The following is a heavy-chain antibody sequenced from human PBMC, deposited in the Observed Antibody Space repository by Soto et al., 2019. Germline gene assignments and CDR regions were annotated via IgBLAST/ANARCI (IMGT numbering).Heavy chain of an antibody. V-gene: IGHV3-21*01. J-gene: IGHJ5*02. CDR3: ARSITYYYGSGSYIPLPFDP. D-gene: IGHD3-10*01. CDR2: ISSSSSYI. CDR1: GFTFSSYN. Sequence: PGGSLRLSCAASGFTFSSYNMNWVRQAPGKGLDWVSSISSSSSYIYYADSVKGRFTISRDNAKNSLYLQMNSLRAEDTAVYYCARSITYYYGSGSYIPLPFDPWGQGTLVTVSS.